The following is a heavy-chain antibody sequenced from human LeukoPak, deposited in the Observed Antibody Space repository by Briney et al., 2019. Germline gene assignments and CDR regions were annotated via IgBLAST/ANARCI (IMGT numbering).Heavy chain of an antibody. Sequence: SETLSLTCTVSGGSISSYYWSWIRQPPGKGLEWIGYIYYSGSTYYNPSLKSRVTISVDTSKNQFSLKLSSVTAADTAVYYCARDLLNEGNHLDYWGQGTLVTVSS. D-gene: IGHD4-23*01. CDR1: GGSISSYY. J-gene: IGHJ4*02. CDR2: IYYSGST. V-gene: IGHV4-30-4*01. CDR3: ARDLLNEGNHLDY.